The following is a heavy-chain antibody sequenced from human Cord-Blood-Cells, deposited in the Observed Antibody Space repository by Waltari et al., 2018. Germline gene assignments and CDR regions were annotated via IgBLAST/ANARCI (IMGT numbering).Heavy chain of an antibody. CDR1: GGSISSSSYY. CDR3: ARRTPWVDY. J-gene: IGHJ4*02. D-gene: IGHD2-15*01. CDR2: IYYSGST. Sequence: QLQLQESGPGLVKPSETLSLTCTVAGGSISSSSYYWGWIRQPPGKGLEWIGDIYYSGSTYYNPSLKSRVTISVDTSKNQFSLKLSSVTAADTAVYYCARRTPWVDYWGQGTLVTVSS. V-gene: IGHV4-39*01.